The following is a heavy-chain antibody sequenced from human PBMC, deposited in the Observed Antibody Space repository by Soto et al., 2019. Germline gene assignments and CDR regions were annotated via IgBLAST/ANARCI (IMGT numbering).Heavy chain of an antibody. J-gene: IGHJ4*02. CDR1: GGSFSGYY. V-gene: IGHV4-34*01. CDR3: ARYHGDYEYYFDY. Sequence: PSETLSLTCAVYGGSFSGYYWSWIRQPPGKGLEWIGEINHSGSTNYNPSLKSRVTISVDTSKNQFSLKLSSVTAADTAVYYCARYHGDYEYYFDYWGQGTLVTAPQ. CDR2: INHSGST. D-gene: IGHD4-17*01.